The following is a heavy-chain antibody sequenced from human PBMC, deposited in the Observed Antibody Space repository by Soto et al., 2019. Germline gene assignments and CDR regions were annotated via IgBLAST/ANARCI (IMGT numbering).Heavy chain of an antibody. Sequence: SPTLSLTCAISGDSVSSNSAAWNWIRQSPSRGLEWLGRTYYRSKWYNDYAVSVNSRITINPDTSKNKFSLQLNSVTPEATAVYYCARDGVIIAAAGPLPSTHFDYWGQGTLVTVSS. V-gene: IGHV6-1*01. CDR3: ARDGVIIAAAGPLPSTHFDY. J-gene: IGHJ4*02. D-gene: IGHD6-13*01. CDR1: GDSVSSNSAA. CDR2: TYYRSKWYN.